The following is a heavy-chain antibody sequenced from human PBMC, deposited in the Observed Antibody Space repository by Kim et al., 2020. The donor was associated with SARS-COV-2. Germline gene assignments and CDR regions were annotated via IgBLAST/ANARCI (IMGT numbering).Heavy chain of an antibody. V-gene: IGHV4-59*01. J-gene: IGHJ3*02. Sequence: SETLSLTCTVSGGSINGYYWTWVRQPPGKGLEWIGYIHYLGATKYKSSLTGRVTISIDTSKQQFSLEMTSVTAADTAVYFCVRDYFDSSGLGAFDTWGQGTLVSVSS. CDR2: IHYLGAT. D-gene: IGHD3-22*01. CDR3: VRDYFDSSGLGAFDT. CDR1: GGSINGYY.